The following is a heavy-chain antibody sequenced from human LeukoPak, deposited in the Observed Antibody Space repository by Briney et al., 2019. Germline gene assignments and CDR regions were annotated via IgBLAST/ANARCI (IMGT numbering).Heavy chain of an antibody. Sequence: GGSLRLSCEASGFTFDDYGMSWVRQAPGKGLEWVGGINWNGGSTGYADALKGRFTITRDNAKNTMYMQMNSMRAEDTALYYCARARDGYQETQGYDYWGQGTLVTVSS. CDR2: INWNGGST. V-gene: IGHV3-20*04. CDR3: ARARDGYQETQGYDY. CDR1: GFTFDDYG. J-gene: IGHJ4*02. D-gene: IGHD5-24*01.